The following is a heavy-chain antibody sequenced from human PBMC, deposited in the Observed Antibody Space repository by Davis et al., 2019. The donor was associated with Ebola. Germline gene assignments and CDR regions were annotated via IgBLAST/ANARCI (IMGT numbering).Heavy chain of an antibody. V-gene: IGHV4-59*08. CDR1: GGSISSYY. D-gene: IGHD1-26*01. J-gene: IGHJ6*02. CDR3: PGVGLYYGMDV. Sequence: SETLSLTCTVSGGSISSYYWSWIRQPPGKGLEWIGYIYYSGSTDYNPSLKSRVTISVDTSKNQFSLKLSSVTAADTAVYYCPGVGLYYGMDVWGQGTTVTVSS. CDR2: IYYSGST.